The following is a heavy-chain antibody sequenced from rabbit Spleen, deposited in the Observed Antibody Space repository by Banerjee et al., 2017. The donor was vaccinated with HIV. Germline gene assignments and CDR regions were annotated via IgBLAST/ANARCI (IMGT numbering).Heavy chain of an antibody. V-gene: IGHV1S45*01. CDR2: INIVTGKD. D-gene: IGHD1-1*01. J-gene: IGHJ4*01. CDR3: ARRVGSSGFYINL. CDR1: GVSFSDKDV. Sequence: EQLEESGGGLVKPEGSLTLTCKASGVSFSDKDVMCWVRQAPGKGLEWIACINIVTGKDVYATWAKGRFIMSRTSSTTVTLQMTSLTAADTATYICARRVGSSGFYINLWGQGTLVTVS.